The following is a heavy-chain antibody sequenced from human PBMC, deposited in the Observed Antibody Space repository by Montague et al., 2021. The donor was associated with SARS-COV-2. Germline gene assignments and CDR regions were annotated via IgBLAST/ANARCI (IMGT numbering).Heavy chain of an antibody. Sequence: SETLSLTCTVSGYSISSGYYWGWIRQPPGKGLEWIRSIYHSGSTYYDPSLKRRVTISVDTSKNQFSLKLASVTAADTAVYYCARPHDCSTTSFHFDYWGQGTLVTVSS. D-gene: IGHD2-2*01. J-gene: IGHJ4*02. CDR1: GYSISSGYY. CDR3: ARPHDCSTTSFHFDY. V-gene: IGHV4-38-2*02. CDR2: IYHSGST.